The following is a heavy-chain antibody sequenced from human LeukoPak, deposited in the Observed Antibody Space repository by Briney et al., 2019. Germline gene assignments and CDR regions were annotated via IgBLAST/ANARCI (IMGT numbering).Heavy chain of an antibody. Sequence: GGSLRLSCAASGFTFSSYGMHWVRQAPGKGLEWVAVISYDGSNKYYADSVKGRFTISRDNSKNTLYLQMNSLRAEDTAVYYCAKVELEYSSSWYTSYYFDYWGQGTLVTVSS. J-gene: IGHJ4*02. D-gene: IGHD6-13*01. CDR2: ISYDGSNK. V-gene: IGHV3-30*18. CDR3: AKVELEYSSSWYTSYYFDY. CDR1: GFTFSSYG.